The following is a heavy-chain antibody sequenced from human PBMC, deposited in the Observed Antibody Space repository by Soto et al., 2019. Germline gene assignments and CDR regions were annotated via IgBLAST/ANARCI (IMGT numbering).Heavy chain of an antibody. CDR2: IKSKTDGGTT. Sequence: GGSLRLSCAASGFTFSNAWINWVRQAPGKGLEWVGRIKSKTDGGTTDFAAPVKGRFAISRDDSKHMVYLQMNSLKTEDTAVLYCSKYSYVAARTGYYFDYWGQGTLVTVSS. CDR1: GFTFSNAW. V-gene: IGHV3-15*07. D-gene: IGHD2-15*01. CDR3: SKYSYVAARTGYYFDY. J-gene: IGHJ4*02.